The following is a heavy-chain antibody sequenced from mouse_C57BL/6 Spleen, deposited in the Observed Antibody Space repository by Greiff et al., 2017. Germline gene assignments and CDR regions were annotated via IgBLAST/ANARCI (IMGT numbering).Heavy chain of an antibody. Sequence: QVPLPQSGAELARPGASVKLSCTASGYTFTSYGISWVKQRTGQGLEWIGEIYPRSGNTYYNEKFKGKATLTADKSSSTAYMELRSLTSEDSAVYFCARDYYGSSSYFDYWGQGTTLTVSS. CDR2: IYPRSGNT. V-gene: IGHV1-81*01. CDR3: ARDYYGSSSYFDY. D-gene: IGHD1-1*01. CDR1: GYTFTSYG. J-gene: IGHJ2*01.